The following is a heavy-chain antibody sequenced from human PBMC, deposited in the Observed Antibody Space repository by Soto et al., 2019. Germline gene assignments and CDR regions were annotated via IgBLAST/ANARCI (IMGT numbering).Heavy chain of an antibody. CDR2: IYSGGST. CDR3: GRDRPYYDSSGPLDY. D-gene: IGHD3-22*01. J-gene: IGHJ4*02. Sequence: GGSLRLSCAASGFTVSSNYMSWVRQAPGKGLEWVSVIYSGGSTYYADSVKGRFTISRDNSKNTLYLQMNSLRAEDTAVYYCGRDRPYYDSSGPLDYWGQGTLVTVSS. CDR1: GFTVSSNY. V-gene: IGHV3-66*01.